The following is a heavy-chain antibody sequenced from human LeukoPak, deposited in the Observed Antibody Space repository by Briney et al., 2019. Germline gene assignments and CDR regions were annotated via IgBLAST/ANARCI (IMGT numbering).Heavy chain of an antibody. V-gene: IGHV3-23*01. Sequence: PGGSLRLSCAASGFSFDDYAMSWVRQAPGKGLEWVSGISVSGARAHYVESVRGRFTISRDNAQNTLHLQMNSLRAEDTAVYYCAREVVLGETNYFYYGMGVWGQGTTVTVSS. D-gene: IGHD1-26*01. CDR3: AREVVLGETNYFYYGMGV. CDR1: GFSFDDYA. CDR2: ISVSGARA. J-gene: IGHJ6*02.